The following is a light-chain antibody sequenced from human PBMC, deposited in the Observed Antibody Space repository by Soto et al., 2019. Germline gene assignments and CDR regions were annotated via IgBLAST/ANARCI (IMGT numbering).Light chain of an antibody. CDR2: GNN. CDR3: VAWDDSLNGHVV. J-gene: IGLJ2*01. Sequence: QSVLTQPPSASGTPGQRVTFSCAGSNSNIGTNHVNWYQQLPGTAPKLLIYGNNQRPSGVPDRFSGSRSGTSASLAISGLQSEDEADYYCVAWDDSLNGHVVFGGGTKLTVL. V-gene: IGLV1-44*01. CDR1: NSNIGTNH.